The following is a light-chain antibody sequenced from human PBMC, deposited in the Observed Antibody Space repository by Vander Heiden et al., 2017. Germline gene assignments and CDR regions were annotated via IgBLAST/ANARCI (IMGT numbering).Light chain of an antibody. CDR1: SSDVGGYNY. V-gene: IGLV2-14*03. CDR3: SSYTSSSTRV. J-gene: IGLJ3*02. CDR2: DVS. Sequence: QSALTQPASVSGSPGQAITISCTGTSSDVGGYNYVSWYQQHTGKAPKLMIYDVSNRPSGVSNRFSGSKSGNTASLTISGLQAEDEADYYCSSYTSSSTRVFGGGTKL.